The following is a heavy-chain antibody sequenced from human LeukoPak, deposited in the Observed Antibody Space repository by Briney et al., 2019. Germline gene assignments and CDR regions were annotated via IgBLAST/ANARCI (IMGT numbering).Heavy chain of an antibody. D-gene: IGHD5-12*01. CDR2: ISTSDGTT. J-gene: IGHJ4*02. V-gene: IGHV3-23*01. CDR1: AFTFSSYA. CDR3: AKDRWQWLRLFDS. Sequence: GGSLRLSCAASAFTFSSYAMSWVRQAPGKGLEWVSSISTSDGTTYYADSVKGRFTISRDNSKNTLYLQMNSLRAEDTAVYYCAKDRWQWLRLFDSWGQGTLVTVSS.